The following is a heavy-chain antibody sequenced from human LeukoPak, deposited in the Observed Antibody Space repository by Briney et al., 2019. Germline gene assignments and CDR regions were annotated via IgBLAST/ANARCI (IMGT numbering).Heavy chain of an antibody. CDR3: ARVPDIVVVPAAEGAFDI. J-gene: IGHJ3*02. CDR2: IKQDGSEK. CDR1: GFTFSSYW. Sequence: GSLRLSCAASGFTFSSYWMSWVRQAPGKGLEWVANIKQDGSEKYYVDSVKGRFTISRDNAKNSLYLQMNSLRAEDTGVYYCARVPDIVVVPAAEGAFDIWGQGTMVTVSS. D-gene: IGHD2-2*01. V-gene: IGHV3-7*01.